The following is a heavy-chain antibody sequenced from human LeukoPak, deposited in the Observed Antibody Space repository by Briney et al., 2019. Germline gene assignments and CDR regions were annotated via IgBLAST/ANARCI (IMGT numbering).Heavy chain of an antibody. Sequence: GGSLRLSCTASEFTFSSYWVSWGRQAPGKGLEWVATIKKNGSEKYYVDSVKGRFTISRENAKKSQYLQMNSLRAEDTAVYFCARLDDFWTGGPSGFLYYMDVWGNGTTVIVSS. CDR2: IKKNGSEK. D-gene: IGHD3/OR15-3a*01. CDR1: EFTFSSYW. CDR3: ARLDDFWTGGPSGFLYYMDV. J-gene: IGHJ6*03. V-gene: IGHV3-7*01.